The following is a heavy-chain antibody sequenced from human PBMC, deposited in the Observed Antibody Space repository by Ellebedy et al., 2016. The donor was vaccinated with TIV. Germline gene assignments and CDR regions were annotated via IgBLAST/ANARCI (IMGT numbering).Heavy chain of an antibody. J-gene: IGHJ6*03. Sequence: ASVKVSXXASGYTFTSYDIHWVRLAPGQGLEWMGWVNPNSGYTGYAQMFQGRVTMTRNTSINTAYMELRSLRSDDTAVYYCGTPMVGDFSYYYMDVWGKGTTVTVSS. V-gene: IGHV1-8*01. CDR1: GYTFTSYD. CDR3: GTPMVGDFSYYYMDV. D-gene: IGHD5-18*01. CDR2: VNPNSGYT.